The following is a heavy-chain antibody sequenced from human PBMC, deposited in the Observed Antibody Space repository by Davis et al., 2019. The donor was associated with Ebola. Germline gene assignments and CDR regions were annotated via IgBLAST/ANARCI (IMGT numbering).Heavy chain of an antibody. Sequence: ASVKVSCKASGYTFTGYYMHWVRQAPGQGLEWMGRINPNSGGTNYAQKFQGRVTMTRNTSISTAYMELSSLRSEDTAVYYCARDEILYSTRVSGPLDSWGQGTLVTVSS. D-gene: IGHD2-15*01. V-gene: IGHV1-2*06. CDR1: GYTFTGYY. CDR3: ARDEILYSTRVSGPLDS. J-gene: IGHJ5*02. CDR2: INPNSGGT.